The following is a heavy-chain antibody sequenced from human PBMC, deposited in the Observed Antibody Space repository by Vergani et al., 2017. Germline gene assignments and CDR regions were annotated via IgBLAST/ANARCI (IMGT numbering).Heavy chain of an antibody. CDR2: ISWNSGSI. CDR1: GFTFEDYA. V-gene: IGHV3-9*01. D-gene: IGHD3-3*01. Sequence: EVQLVESGGGLVQPGRSLRLSCAASGFTFEDYAMHWVRQAPGKGLEWVSGISWNSGSIGYADSVKGRFTISRDNAKNSLYLQMNSLRAEDTALYYCAKEGVEKDAFDIWGQGTMVTVSS. CDR3: AKEGVEKDAFDI. J-gene: IGHJ3*02.